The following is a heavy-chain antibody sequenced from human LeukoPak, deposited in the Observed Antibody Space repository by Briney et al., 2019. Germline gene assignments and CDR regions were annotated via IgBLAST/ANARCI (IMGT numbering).Heavy chain of an antibody. CDR2: IYYSGST. CDR1: GGSISSGGYY. J-gene: IGHJ3*02. CDR3: ARVVYGSGSYLDDAFDI. V-gene: IGHV4-31*03. D-gene: IGHD3-10*01. Sequence: SETLSLTCTVSGGSISSGGYYWSRIRQHPGKGLEWIGYIYYSGSTYYNPSLKSRVTISVNTSKNQFSLKLSSVTAADTAVYYCARVVYGSGSYLDDAFDIWGQGTMVTVSS.